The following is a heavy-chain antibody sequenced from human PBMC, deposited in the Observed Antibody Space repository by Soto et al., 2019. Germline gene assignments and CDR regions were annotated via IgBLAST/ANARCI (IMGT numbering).Heavy chain of an antibody. CDR2: ISSSSSYT. V-gene: IGHV3-11*06. CDR3: AREYSYGYRFDY. D-gene: IGHD5-18*01. CDR1: GFTFSDYY. J-gene: IGHJ4*01. Sequence: LGGSLRLSCAASGFTFSDYYMSWIRQAPGKGLEWVSYISSSSSYTNYADSVKGRFTISRDNAKNSLYLQMNSLRAEDTAVYYCAREYSYGYRFDYWGHGTLVPVSS.